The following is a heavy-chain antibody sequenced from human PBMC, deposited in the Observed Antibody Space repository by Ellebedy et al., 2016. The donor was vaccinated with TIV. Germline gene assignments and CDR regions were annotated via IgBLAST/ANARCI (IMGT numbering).Heavy chain of an antibody. V-gene: IGHV3-33*01. CDR2: IWYDGSNK. CDR1: GFTFSSYG. D-gene: IGHD3-3*01. Sequence: GESLKISXAASGFTFSSYGMHWVRQAPGKGLEWVAVIWYDGSNKYYADSVKGRFTISRDNSKNTLYLQMNSLRAEDTAVYYCARDHRPNYDSWSGYYGGFGYWGQGTLVIVSS. CDR3: ARDHRPNYDSWSGYYGGFGY. J-gene: IGHJ4*02.